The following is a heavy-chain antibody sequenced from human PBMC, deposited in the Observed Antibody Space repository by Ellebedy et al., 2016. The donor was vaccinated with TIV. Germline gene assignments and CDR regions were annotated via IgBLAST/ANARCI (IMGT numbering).Heavy chain of an antibody. CDR2: LGTAGDT. Sequence: GESLKISCAASGFTFSSYDMHLVRQPTGNGLEWVSALGTAGDTYYPGSVKGRFTISRENAKNSLYLQLTTLRAEDTAVYYCASVRFGGTAVDDWGQGTLVTVSS. CDR3: ASVRFGGTAVDD. D-gene: IGHD2-15*01. V-gene: IGHV3-13*01. J-gene: IGHJ4*03. CDR1: GFTFSSYD.